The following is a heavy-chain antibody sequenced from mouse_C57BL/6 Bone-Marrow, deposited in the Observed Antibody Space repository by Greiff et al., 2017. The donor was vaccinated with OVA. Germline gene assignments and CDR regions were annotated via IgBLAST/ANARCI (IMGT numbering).Heavy chain of an antibody. CDR2: IYPRSGNT. CDR1: GYTFTSYG. V-gene: IGHV1-81*01. J-gene: IGHJ2*01. Sequence: QVQLQQSGAELARPGASVKLSCKASGYTFTSYGISWVKQRTGQGLEWIGEIYPRSGNTYYNEKFKGQATLTADKSSSTAYMELRSLTSEDSAVYFCARCYFDYGGQGTTLTVSS. CDR3: ARCYFDY.